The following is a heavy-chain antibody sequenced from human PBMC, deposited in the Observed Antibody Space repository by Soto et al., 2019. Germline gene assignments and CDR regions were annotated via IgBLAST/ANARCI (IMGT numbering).Heavy chain of an antibody. D-gene: IGHD2-21*02. CDR2: IYSGGST. V-gene: IGHV3-53*01. Sequence: GGSLRLSCAASGFTVSSNYMSWVRQAPGKGLEWVSVIYSGGSTYYADSVKGRFTISRDNSKNTLYLQMNSLRAEDTAVYYCAREGDVADAFDIRGQGTMVTVSS. CDR3: AREGDVADAFDI. CDR1: GFTVSSNY. J-gene: IGHJ3*02.